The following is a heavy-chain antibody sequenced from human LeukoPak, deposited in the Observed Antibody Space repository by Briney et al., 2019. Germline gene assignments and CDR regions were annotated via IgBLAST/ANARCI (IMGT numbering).Heavy chain of an antibody. V-gene: IGHV3-53*01. CDR1: GFTVSSNY. Sequence: GGSLRLSCAASGFTVSSNYMSWVRQAPGKELEWVSVIYSGGSTYYADSVKGRFTISRDNSKNTLYLQMNSLRAEDTAVYYCARGRSSGLQYYFDYWGQGTLVTVSS. CDR2: IYSGGST. D-gene: IGHD6-19*01. J-gene: IGHJ4*02. CDR3: ARGRSSGLQYYFDY.